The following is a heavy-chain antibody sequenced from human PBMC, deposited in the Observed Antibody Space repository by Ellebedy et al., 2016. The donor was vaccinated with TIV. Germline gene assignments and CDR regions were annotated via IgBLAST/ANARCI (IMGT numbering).Heavy chain of an antibody. J-gene: IGHJ5*02. CDR2: IYYSGNT. CDR3: ARSGAGNNWFGP. CDR1: GGSISSFY. D-gene: IGHD3-10*01. Sequence: SETLSLTCTVSGGSISSFYWSWIRQPPGKGLEWIGNIYYSGNTDYNPSLKSRVTISVDTSKNQFSLKLRSVTAADTAVYYCARSGAGNNWFGPWGQGTLVTVSS. V-gene: IGHV4-59*01.